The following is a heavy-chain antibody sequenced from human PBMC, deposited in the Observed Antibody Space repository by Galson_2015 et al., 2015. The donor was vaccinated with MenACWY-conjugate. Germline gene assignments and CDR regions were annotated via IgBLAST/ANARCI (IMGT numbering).Heavy chain of an antibody. CDR2: FYPRDSDT. J-gene: IGHJ3*02. Sequence: QSGAEVKKPGESLKISCQGSGYTFTSYWIGWVRQMPGKGLEWMGIFYPRDSDTTYSPSFQGQVTISADRSTSTVYLQWSSLKASDTAMYFCARRKDYDSFDIWGQGTMVTVSS. V-gene: IGHV5-51*01. D-gene: IGHD4-11*01. CDR1: GYTFTSYW. CDR3: ARRKDYDSFDI.